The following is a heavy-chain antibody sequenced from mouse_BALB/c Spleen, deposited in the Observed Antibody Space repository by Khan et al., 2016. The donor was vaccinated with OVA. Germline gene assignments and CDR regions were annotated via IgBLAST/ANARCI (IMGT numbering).Heavy chain of an antibody. V-gene: IGHV2-6-7*01. Sequence: QVQLKESGPGLVAPSQSLSITCTVSGFSLTGYGVNWVRQPPGKGLEWLGMIWGDGSTDYNSALKSRLSISKDNSKSQVFLKTNSLQTDDTARYYCARAYYANYREAMDYWGQGTSVTVSS. CDR2: IWGDGST. D-gene: IGHD2-10*01. CDR3: ARAYYANYREAMDY. J-gene: IGHJ4*01. CDR1: GFSLTGYG.